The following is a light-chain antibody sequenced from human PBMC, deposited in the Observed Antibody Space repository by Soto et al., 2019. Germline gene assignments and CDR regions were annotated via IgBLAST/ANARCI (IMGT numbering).Light chain of an antibody. V-gene: IGKV1-39*01. CDR1: QSISSY. J-gene: IGKJ1*01. Sequence: DIQMTQSPSSLSASVGDRVAITCRASQSISSYLNWYQQKPGKAPKRLIYAASSLQSGVPSRFSGSGSGTDFTLTISSLQXEDXXXXXXXXXXXXPPTFGQGTKVEIK. CDR2: AAS. CDR3: XXXXXXPPT.